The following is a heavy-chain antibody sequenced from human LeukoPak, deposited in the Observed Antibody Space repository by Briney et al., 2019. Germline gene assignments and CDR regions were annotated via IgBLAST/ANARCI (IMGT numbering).Heavy chain of an antibody. CDR1: GGTFSSYA. J-gene: IGHJ4*02. D-gene: IGHD5-18*01. CDR2: INPNSGGT. V-gene: IGHV1-2*06. Sequence: ASVKVSCKASGGTFSSYAISWVRQAPGQGLDWMGRINPNSGGTNYAQKFQGRVTMTRDTSISTAYMELSRLRSDDTAVYYCAREGGYSYGLGWGQGTLVTVSS. CDR3: AREGGYSYGLG.